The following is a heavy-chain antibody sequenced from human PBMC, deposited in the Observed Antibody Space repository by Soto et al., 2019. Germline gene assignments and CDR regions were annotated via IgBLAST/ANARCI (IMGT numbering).Heavy chain of an antibody. Sequence: GASVKVSCKASGYTFTSYGISWVRQAPGRGLEWMGWISAYNGNTNYAQKLQGRVTMTTDTSTSTAYMELRSLRSDDTAVYYCARERVHGTVTPLVPLRDWGQGTLVTVSS. D-gene: IGHD4-17*01. CDR2: ISAYNGNT. V-gene: IGHV1-18*01. J-gene: IGHJ4*02. CDR3: ARERVHGTVTPLVPLRD. CDR1: GYTFTSYG.